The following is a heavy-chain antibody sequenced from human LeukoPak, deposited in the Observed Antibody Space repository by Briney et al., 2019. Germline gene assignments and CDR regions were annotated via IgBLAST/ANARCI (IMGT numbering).Heavy chain of an antibody. Sequence: SETLSLTCTVSGGSISSYYWSWLRQPPGKGLEWIGYIYYSGSTNYNPSLKSRVTISVDTSKNQFSLKLSSVTAADTAVYYCARDPIFLEVSLRGEAFDIWGQGTMVTVSS. CDR2: IYYSGST. CDR1: GGSISSYY. D-gene: IGHD3-3*02. V-gene: IGHV4-59*01. J-gene: IGHJ3*02. CDR3: ARDPIFLEVSLRGEAFDI.